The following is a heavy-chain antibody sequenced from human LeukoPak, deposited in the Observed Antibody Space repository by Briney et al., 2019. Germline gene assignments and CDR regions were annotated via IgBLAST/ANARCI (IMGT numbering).Heavy chain of an antibody. J-gene: IGHJ4*02. V-gene: IGHV3-23*01. Sequence: GGSLRLSCAASGFTFSSYGMTWVRQAPGKGLEWVSAISGSGGSTYYADSVKGRSTISRDNAKNSLYLKMNSLRAEDTAVYYCAREGLQWLVTSPLDYWGQGTLVTVSS. CDR3: AREGLQWLVTSPLDY. D-gene: IGHD6-19*01. CDR1: GFTFSSYG. CDR2: ISGSGGST.